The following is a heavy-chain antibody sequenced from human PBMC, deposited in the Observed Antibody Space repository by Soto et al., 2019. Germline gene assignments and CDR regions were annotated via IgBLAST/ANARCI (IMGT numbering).Heavy chain of an antibody. CDR2: IYYSGST. J-gene: IGHJ4*02. CDR1: GGSISSGGYY. CDR3: AREVLTDYDSSGPSGESYYFDY. Sequence: SETLSLTCTVSGGSISSGGYYWSWIRQHPGKGLEWIGYIYYSGSTYYNPSLKSRVTISVDTSKNQFSLKLSSVTAADTAVYYWAREVLTDYDSSGPSGESYYFDYWGQGTLVTVSS. V-gene: IGHV4-31*03. D-gene: IGHD3-22*01.